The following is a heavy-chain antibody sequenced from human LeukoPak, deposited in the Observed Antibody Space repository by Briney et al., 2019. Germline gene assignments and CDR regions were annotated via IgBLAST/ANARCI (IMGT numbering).Heavy chain of an antibody. J-gene: IGHJ3*02. V-gene: IGHV1-2*02. CDR2: INPNNGDT. CDR3: ARDGGSTGNDAFDI. Sequence: GASVKVSCKASGYTFTGYYIHWVRQAPGQGLEWMGCINPNNGDTGYARKFQGRVTLTRDTSITTAYMELSRLKSDDTAVYYCARDGGSTGNDAFDIWGQGTMVTVSS. D-gene: IGHD1-1*01. CDR1: GYTFTGYY.